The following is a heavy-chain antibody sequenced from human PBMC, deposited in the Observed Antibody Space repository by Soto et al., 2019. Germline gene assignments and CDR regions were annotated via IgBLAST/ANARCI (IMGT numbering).Heavy chain of an antibody. CDR3: AGIYSGSPGGTLRY. V-gene: IGHV4-31*03. Sequence: QVQLQESGPGLVKPSQTLSLTCTVSGGSISSGGYYWSWIRQHPGKGLEWIGYIYYSGSTYYNPSLKSRVTIPVDTSKNQSSLKLRSVTAAVTAVYYCAGIYSGSPGGTLRYWGQGTLVTVSS. D-gene: IGHD1-26*01. J-gene: IGHJ4*02. CDR1: GGSISSGGYY. CDR2: IYYSGST.